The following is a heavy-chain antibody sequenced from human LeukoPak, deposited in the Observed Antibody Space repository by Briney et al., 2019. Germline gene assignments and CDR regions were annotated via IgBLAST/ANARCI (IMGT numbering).Heavy chain of an antibody. Sequence: ASVKVSCKASGYTFTGYYMHWVRQAPGQGVEWMGWINPNSGGTNYAQKFQGRVTMTRDTSISTAYMELSRLRSDDTAVYYCARVWYGGNSGSPFGYWGQGTLVTVSS. D-gene: IGHD4-23*01. J-gene: IGHJ4*02. V-gene: IGHV1-2*02. CDR2: INPNSGGT. CDR3: ARVWYGGNSGSPFGY. CDR1: GYTFTGYY.